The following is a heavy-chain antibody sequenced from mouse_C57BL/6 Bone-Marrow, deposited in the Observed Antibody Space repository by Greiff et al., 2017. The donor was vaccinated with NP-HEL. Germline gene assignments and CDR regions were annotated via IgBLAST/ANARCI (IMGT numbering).Heavy chain of an antibody. Sequence: EVQLQQSGTVLARPGASVKMSCKTSGYTFTSYWMHWVKQRPGQGLEWIGAIYPGNSDTSYNQKFKGKAKLTAVTSASTAYMELGSLTNEDSAVYYCTRGSPLGSSLGDYWGQGTTLTVSS. D-gene: IGHD1-1*01. CDR1: GYTFTSYW. CDR3: TRGSPLGSSLGDY. CDR2: IYPGNSDT. J-gene: IGHJ2*01. V-gene: IGHV1-5*01.